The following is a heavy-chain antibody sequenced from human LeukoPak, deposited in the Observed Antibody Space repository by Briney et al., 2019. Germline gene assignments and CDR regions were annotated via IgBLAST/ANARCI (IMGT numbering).Heavy chain of an antibody. CDR1: GLTFRFYA. J-gene: IGHJ3*02. D-gene: IGHD6-13*01. Sequence: PGGSLRPSCAGSGLTFRFYAMTWARQAPGKGPGWVSGISGDASVSRDADSVKGRFNISRDNSKNTLYLQLNSLRVEDTAIYYCAKAYSSSLYGDAFHIWGQGTMVTVSP. CDR2: ISGDASVS. V-gene: IGHV3-23*01. CDR3: AKAYSSSLYGDAFHI.